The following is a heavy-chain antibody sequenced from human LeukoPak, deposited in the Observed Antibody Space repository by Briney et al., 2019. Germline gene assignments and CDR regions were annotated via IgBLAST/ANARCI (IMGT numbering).Heavy chain of an antibody. V-gene: IGHV1-69*05. CDR2: IIPIFGTA. CDR1: GGTFSSYA. CDR3: ARKRFSGYYFDY. Sequence: SVKVSCKASGGTFSSYAISWVRQAPGQGLEWMGGIIPIFGTANYAQKFQGRVTMTRDTSTSTVYMELSSLRSEDTAVYYCARKRFSGYYFDYWGQGTLVTVSS. J-gene: IGHJ4*02. D-gene: IGHD1-26*01.